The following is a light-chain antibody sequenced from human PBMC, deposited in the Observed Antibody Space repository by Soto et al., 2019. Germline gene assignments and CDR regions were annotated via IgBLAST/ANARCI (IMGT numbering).Light chain of an antibody. V-gene: IGKV1-5*01. Sequence: DSQMTQSPSTLSASVGDRVTITCRASQSISSWLAWYQQKPGKAPKLLIYDASSLESGVPSRFSGSGSGTEFTLTISSLQPDDFATYYYQQYTSYPLTFGGGTRLEIK. CDR3: QQYTSYPLT. CDR1: QSISSW. CDR2: DAS. J-gene: IGKJ5*01.